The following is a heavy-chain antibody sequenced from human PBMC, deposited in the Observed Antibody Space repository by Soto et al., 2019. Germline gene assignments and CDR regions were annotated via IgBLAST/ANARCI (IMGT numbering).Heavy chain of an antibody. CDR1: GFTFSGSA. Sequence: GGSLRLSCAASGFTFSGSAMHWVRQASGKGLEWVGRIRSKANSYATAYAASVKGRFTISRDDSKNTAYLQMNSLKTEDTAVYYCTRPPYSSGWYDETFDIWGQGTMVTVSS. V-gene: IGHV3-73*01. CDR3: TRPPYSSGWYDETFDI. CDR2: IRSKANSYAT. J-gene: IGHJ3*02. D-gene: IGHD6-19*01.